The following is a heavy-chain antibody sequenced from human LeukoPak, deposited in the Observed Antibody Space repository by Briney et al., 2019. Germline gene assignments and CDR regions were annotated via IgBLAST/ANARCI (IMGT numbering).Heavy chain of an antibody. V-gene: IGHV1-2*02. CDR2: INPNSGGT. Sequence: ASVKVSCKASGYTFTGYYMHWVRQAPGQGLEWMGWINPNSGGTNYAQKFQGRVTMTRDTSISTAYMKLSRLRSDDTAVYYCARDFGTYYYDSSGYPGHWGQGTLVTVSS. CDR3: ARDFGTYYYDSSGYPGH. D-gene: IGHD3-22*01. J-gene: IGHJ4*02. CDR1: GYTFTGYY.